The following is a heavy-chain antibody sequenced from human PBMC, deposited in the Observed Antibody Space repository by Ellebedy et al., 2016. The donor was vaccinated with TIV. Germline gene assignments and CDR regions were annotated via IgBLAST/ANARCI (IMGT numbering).Heavy chain of an antibody. CDR2: IHQDGSDK. Sequence: LSLTRAASGFTFSNYYMTWVRQAPGKGLEWVANIHQDGSDKHYLDSVKGRFTISRDNAKNSLYLQMNSLRAEDTAVYYCAQRGADYWGQGTPVTVSS. D-gene: IGHD3-16*01. CDR1: GFTFSNYY. J-gene: IGHJ4*02. V-gene: IGHV3-7*03. CDR3: AQRGADY.